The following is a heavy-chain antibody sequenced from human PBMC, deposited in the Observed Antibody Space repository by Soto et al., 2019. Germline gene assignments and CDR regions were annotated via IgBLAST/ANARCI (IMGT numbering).Heavy chain of an antibody. J-gene: IGHJ5*02. Sequence: SETLSLTSTVSGDSIRSSSYCWGWIRQPPGKGLEWIGYIHYSGSTNYNPSLKSRVSISVDTSKSQISLKVRSVTAADTAVYYCARLDYDILTAYEKVDPWGQGTLVTVSS. D-gene: IGHD3-9*01. CDR2: IHYSGST. CDR1: GDSIRSSSYC. V-gene: IGHV4-61*05. CDR3: ARLDYDILTAYEKVDP.